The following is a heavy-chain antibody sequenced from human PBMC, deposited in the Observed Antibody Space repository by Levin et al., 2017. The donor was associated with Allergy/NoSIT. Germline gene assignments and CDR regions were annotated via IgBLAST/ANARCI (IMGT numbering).Heavy chain of an antibody. Sequence: GGSLRLSCAASGFTFSNYDLHWVRQAPGRGLDWVAFISPDGGTKYYADSVKGRFTISRDNSKNTLYVQMNSLRAEDTAVYYCAARIGGDEFDYWGQGTLVTVSS. J-gene: IGHJ4*02. CDR3: AARIGGDEFDY. D-gene: IGHD2-21*01. V-gene: IGHV3-30-3*01. CDR2: ISPDGGTK. CDR1: GFTFSNYD.